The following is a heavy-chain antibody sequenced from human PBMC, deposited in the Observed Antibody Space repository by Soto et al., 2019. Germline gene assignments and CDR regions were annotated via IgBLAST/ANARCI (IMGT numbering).Heavy chain of an antibody. J-gene: IGHJ5*02. CDR2: ISTYNGNT. CDR1: GYTFFSYG. D-gene: IGHD6-6*01. Sequence: QVQLVQAGAEVKKPGASVKVSCKASGYTFFSYGISWVRQAPGQGLEWMGWISTYNGNTNYAQKLQDRVTMTTDTSTRTAYMELRSLRSDDTAVYYCARKSSSSSWFDPWGQGTLVTVSS. CDR3: ARKSSSSSWFDP. V-gene: IGHV1-18*01.